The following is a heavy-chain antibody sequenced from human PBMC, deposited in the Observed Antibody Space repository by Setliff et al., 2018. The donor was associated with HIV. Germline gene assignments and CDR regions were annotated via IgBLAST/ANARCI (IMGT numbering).Heavy chain of an antibody. CDR3: ARQRPPGYSSPYTIEY. J-gene: IGHJ4*02. V-gene: IGHV5-51*01. CDR1: GYMFNNYW. Sequence: GESLKISCKGSGYMFNNYWIAWVRQVPGKGLEWMGIIDPGDSDTRYTPSYQGRIIMSIDRFRSTAYLQWRSLTPSDSALYYCARQRPPGYSSPYTIEYWGQGTLVTVS. D-gene: IGHD6-13*01. CDR2: IDPGDSDT.